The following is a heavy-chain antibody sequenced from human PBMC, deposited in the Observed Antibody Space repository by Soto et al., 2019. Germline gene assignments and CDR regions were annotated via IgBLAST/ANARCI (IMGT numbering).Heavy chain of an antibody. CDR1: GGSISSGGYY. J-gene: IGHJ4*02. D-gene: IGHD6-19*01. CDR2: NYHSANT. V-gene: IGHV4-31*03. Sequence: QVQLQESGPGLIKGSQTLTLTCTVSGGSISSGGYYWSWIRQHPGKGLEWIGYNYHSANTYQSRSLNSRVTISADTSKNQFSLNLSTVTAADTAMYYCARLSSSGWPIDSWGQGTLVTVSS. CDR3: ARLSSSGWPIDS.